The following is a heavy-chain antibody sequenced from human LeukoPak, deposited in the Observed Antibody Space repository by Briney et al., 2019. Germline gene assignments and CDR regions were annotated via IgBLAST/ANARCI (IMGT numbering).Heavy chain of an antibody. Sequence: SGTLSLTCAVSGGSISSSNWWSWVRQPPGKGLEWIGYIYYSGSTNYNPSLKSRVTISVDTSKNQFSLKLSSVTAADTAVYYCARQPDYDFWSGYYPGAFDIWGQGTMVTVSS. D-gene: IGHD3-3*01. CDR2: IYYSGST. CDR1: GGSISSSNW. V-gene: IGHV4-4*02. J-gene: IGHJ3*02. CDR3: ARQPDYDFWSGYYPGAFDI.